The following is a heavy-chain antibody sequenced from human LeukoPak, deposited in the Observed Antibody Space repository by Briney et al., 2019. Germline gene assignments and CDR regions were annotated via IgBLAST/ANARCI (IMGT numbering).Heavy chain of an antibody. J-gene: IGHJ5*02. Sequence: SGGTLRLSCEASGFTFSTYGITWVRQAPGKGLEWVAVISYDGSNKYYADSVKGRFTISRDNSKNTLYLQMNSLRAEDTAVYYCAKGTYYGSGSYSFGRGDTWGQGTLDSVSS. CDR3: AKGTYYGSGSYSFGRGDT. CDR1: GFTFSTYG. CDR2: ISYDGSNK. V-gene: IGHV3-30*18. D-gene: IGHD3-10*01.